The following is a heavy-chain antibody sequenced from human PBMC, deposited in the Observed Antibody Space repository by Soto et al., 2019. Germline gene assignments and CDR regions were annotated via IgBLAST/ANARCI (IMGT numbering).Heavy chain of an antibody. V-gene: IGHV3-30*18. D-gene: IGHD6-13*01. CDR1: GFTFSSYG. J-gene: IGHJ6*02. CDR2: ISYDGSNK. CDR3: AKGPSSSWSEYYYYGMDV. Sequence: PGGSLRLSCAASGFTFSSYGMHWVRQAPGKGLEWVAVISYDGSNKYYADSVKGRFTISRDNSKNTLYLQMNSLRAEDTAVYYCAKGPSSSWSEYYYYGMDVWGQGTTVTVSS.